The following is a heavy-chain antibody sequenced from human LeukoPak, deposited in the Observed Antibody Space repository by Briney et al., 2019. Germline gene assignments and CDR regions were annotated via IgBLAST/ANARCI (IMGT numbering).Heavy chain of an antibody. CDR2: IIPIFGTA. Sequence: ASVKVSCKASGGTFISYAISWVRQAPGQGLEWMGGIIPIFGTANYAQRFQGRVTITADESTSTAYMELSSLRSEDTAVYYCAKSGVGYCSSTSCFGGSKRPFDCWGQGTLVTVSS. V-gene: IGHV1-69*13. CDR1: GGTFISYA. J-gene: IGHJ4*02. CDR3: AKSGVGYCSSTSCFGGSKRPFDC. D-gene: IGHD2-2*01.